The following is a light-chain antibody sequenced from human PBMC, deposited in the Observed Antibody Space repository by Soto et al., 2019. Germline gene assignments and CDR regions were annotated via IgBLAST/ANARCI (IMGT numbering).Light chain of an antibody. V-gene: IGLV2-14*01. CDR3: SAYTSSTTLGV. CDR2: EVS. J-gene: IGLJ2*01. Sequence: QSALTQPASVSGSPGQSITISCTGTSSDVGDYNFVSWYQQHPGKAPKLMIYEVSNRPSGVSDRFSGSKSGNTASLTISGLQAADEADYYCSAYTSSTTLGVFGGGTKVTVL. CDR1: SSDVGDYNF.